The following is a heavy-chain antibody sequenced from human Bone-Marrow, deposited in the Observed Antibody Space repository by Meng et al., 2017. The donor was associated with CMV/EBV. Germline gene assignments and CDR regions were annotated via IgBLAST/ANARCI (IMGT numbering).Heavy chain of an antibody. V-gene: IGHV3-30-3*01. CDR1: GFTFSSYA. J-gene: IGHJ6*02. D-gene: IGHD6-6*01. CDR2: ISYDGSNK. Sequence: GESLKISCAASGFTFSSYAMHWVRQAPGKGLEWVAVISYDGSNKYYADSVKGRFTISRDNSKNTLYLQMNSLRAEDTAVYYCARDASSSSFTPYYYYGMDVWGQGPTVTGYS. CDR3: ARDASSSSFTPYYYYGMDV.